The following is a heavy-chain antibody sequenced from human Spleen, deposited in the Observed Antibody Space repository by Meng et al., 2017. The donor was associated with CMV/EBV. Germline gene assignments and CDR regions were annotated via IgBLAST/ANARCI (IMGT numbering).Heavy chain of an antibody. J-gene: IGHJ5*02. D-gene: IGHD6-6*01. CDR1: GFTVSYNY. V-gene: IGHV3-53*01. CDR2: IYSGGGT. CDR3: AKDYRYSTLSDSYWFDP. Sequence: GGSLRLSCAASGFTVSYNYMTWVRQAPGKGLEWVSVIYSGGGTYYADSVKGRFTISRDNSKNSLYVQMNSRRAEDTAVYYCAKDYRYSTLSDSYWFDPWGQGTLVTVSS.